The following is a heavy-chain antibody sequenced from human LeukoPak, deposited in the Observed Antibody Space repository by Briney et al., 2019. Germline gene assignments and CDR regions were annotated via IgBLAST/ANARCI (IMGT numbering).Heavy chain of an antibody. J-gene: IGHJ5*02. Sequence: PGGSLRLSCAASGFTFSSYGMHWVRQAPGKGLEWVAVIWYDGSNKYHADSVKGRFTISRDNSKNTLYLQMNSLRAEDTAVYYCARGGESNWFDPWGQGTLVTVSS. CDR3: ARGGESNWFDP. D-gene: IGHD2/OR15-2a*01. CDR1: GFTFSSYG. V-gene: IGHV3-33*01. CDR2: IWYDGSNK.